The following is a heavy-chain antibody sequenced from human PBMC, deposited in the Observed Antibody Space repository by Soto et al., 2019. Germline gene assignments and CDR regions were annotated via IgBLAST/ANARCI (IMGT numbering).Heavy chain of an antibody. D-gene: IGHD3-10*01. V-gene: IGHV4-31*03. Sequence: SETLSLTCTVSGGSISSGGYYWSWIRQHPGKGLEWIGYIYYSGSTYYNPSLESRVTISVDTSKNQFSLKLSSVTAADTAVYYCARQAAYYYANWFDPWGQGTLVTVSS. J-gene: IGHJ5*02. CDR3: ARQAAYYYANWFDP. CDR2: IYYSGST. CDR1: GGSISSGGYY.